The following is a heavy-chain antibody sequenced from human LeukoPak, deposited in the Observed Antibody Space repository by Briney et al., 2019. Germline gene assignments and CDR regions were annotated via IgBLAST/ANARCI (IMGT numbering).Heavy chain of an antibody. CDR1: GFSFSNYA. V-gene: IGHV3-23*01. Sequence: GGSLRLSCAAYGFSFSNYAIGWVRRAPGWVLGWVSRISSSGGSTYYEDSVKGRFTISRDNSKNTLYLQMNSLRAEDTAVYYCAKGTAYCSSTSCYFDSWGQGSLVTVSS. D-gene: IGHD2-2*01. CDR2: ISSSGGST. CDR3: AKGTAYCSSTSCYFDS. J-gene: IGHJ4*02.